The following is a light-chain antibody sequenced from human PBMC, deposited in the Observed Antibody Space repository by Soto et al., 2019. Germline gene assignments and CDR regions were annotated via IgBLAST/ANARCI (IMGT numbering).Light chain of an antibody. CDR3: QSFVSGLNGVV. Sequence: QSVLAQPPSVSGAPGPRVTISCTGSNSNIGAAYDVHWYQQFPGAAPKLLIYGNTNRPSGFPDRFSGSKSRISASLAITGLKSEDAADYFFQSFVSGLNGVVCGGWTTGTVL. CDR1: NSNIGAAYD. J-gene: IGLJ2*01. CDR2: GNT. V-gene: IGLV1-40*01.